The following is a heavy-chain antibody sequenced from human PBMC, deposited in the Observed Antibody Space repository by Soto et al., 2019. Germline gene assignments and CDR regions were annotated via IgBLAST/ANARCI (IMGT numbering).Heavy chain of an antibody. CDR2: INADGSST. CDR3: ATLNQRQGRAAPFDS. D-gene: IGHD1-1*01. J-gene: IGHJ4*02. CDR1: GFEFNIHW. Sequence: EVPLVESGGSLVQPGGSLRLSCAASGFEFNIHWMYWVRQGPGKGLEWVLHINADGSSTNYADSVKGRFVFSRDNAKKRVYLQMNSLRVEDTAVYYCATLNQRQGRAAPFDSWGQGTLVTVSS. V-gene: IGHV3-74*01.